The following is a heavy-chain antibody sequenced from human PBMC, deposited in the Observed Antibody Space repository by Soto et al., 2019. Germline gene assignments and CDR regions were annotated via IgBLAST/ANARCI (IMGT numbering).Heavy chain of an antibody. CDR1: GGTLNTYT. J-gene: IGHJ1*01. D-gene: IGHD1-26*01. CDR3: ARIPRYSFPTSDPLDN. Sequence: RASVKGSSKGSGGTLNTYTFSWVRQAPGQGLEWMGSIIPIFGTTHYAQSFQGRLSITADQSSTTTYMELRSLTSHDTALYYCARIPRYSFPTSDPLDNWGQGTLVTVSS. V-gene: IGHV1-69*13. CDR2: IIPIFGTT.